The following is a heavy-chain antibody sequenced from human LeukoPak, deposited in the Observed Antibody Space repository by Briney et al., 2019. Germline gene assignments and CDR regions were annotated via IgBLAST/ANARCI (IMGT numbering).Heavy chain of an antibody. J-gene: IGHJ6*03. CDR1: EFTFFTYW. V-gene: IGHV3-7*01. CDR2: IKQDGSEK. CDR3: ARAGRKSRGVDIVRKKETGYYYYLDV. Sequence: GGSLRLSCAASEFTFFTYWMTWVRQAPGKGLEWVANIKQDGSEKYYVDSVKGRFTISRDNAKNSLYLQMNSLRVEDTAVYYCARAGRKSRGVDIVRKKETGYYYYLDVWGKGTTVTVSS. D-gene: IGHD2-15*01.